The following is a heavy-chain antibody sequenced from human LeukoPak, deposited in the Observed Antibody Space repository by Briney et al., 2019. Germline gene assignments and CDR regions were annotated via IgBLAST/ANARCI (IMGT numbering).Heavy chain of an antibody. CDR1: GGTFSSYA. V-gene: IGHV1-69*04. D-gene: IGHD5-24*01. Sequence: SVKVSCKASGGTFSSYAISWVRQAPGQGLEWMGRIIPILGIANYAQKFQGRVTITADKSPSTAYMELSSLRSEDTAVYYWARRGGGGLQSNAFHIGGQGTMAPVS. CDR3: ARRGGGGLQSNAFHI. CDR2: IIPILGIA. J-gene: IGHJ3*02.